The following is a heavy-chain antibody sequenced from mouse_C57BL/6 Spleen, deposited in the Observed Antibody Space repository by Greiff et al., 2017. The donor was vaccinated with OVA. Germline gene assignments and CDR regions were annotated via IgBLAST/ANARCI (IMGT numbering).Heavy chain of an antibody. CDR3: ASHHYYGSSEWAMDY. CDR1: GFTFSSYA. V-gene: IGHV5-4*01. Sequence: EVQLVESGGGLVKPGGSLKLSCAASGFTFSSYAMSWVRQTPEKRLEWVATISDGGSYTYYPDNVKGRFTLSRDNAKNNLYLQMSHLKSEDTAMYYCASHHYYGSSEWAMDYWGQGTSVTVSS. J-gene: IGHJ4*01. D-gene: IGHD1-1*01. CDR2: ISDGGSYT.